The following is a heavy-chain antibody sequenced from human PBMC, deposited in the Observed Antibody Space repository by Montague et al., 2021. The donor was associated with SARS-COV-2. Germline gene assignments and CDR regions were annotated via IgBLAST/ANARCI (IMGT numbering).Heavy chain of an antibody. J-gene: IGHJ5*02. CDR1: GFTFDDYA. V-gene: IGHV3-9*01. CDR2: ISWNGGSI. D-gene: IGHD6-13*01. CDR3: AKDGGSSWCGWFDP. Sequence: SLRLSCPASGFTFDDYAMHWVRQAPGKGLEWVSGISWNGGSIDYADSVKGRFTISRDNAKNSLYLQMNSLRAEDTAVYYCAKDGGSSWCGWFDPWGQGTLVTVSS.